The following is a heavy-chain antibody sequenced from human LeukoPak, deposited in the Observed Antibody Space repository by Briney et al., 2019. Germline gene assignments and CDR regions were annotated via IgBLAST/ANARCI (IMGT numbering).Heavy chain of an antibody. CDR1: GFTFSSYG. V-gene: IGHV3-30*02. J-gene: IGHJ5*02. CDR3: AKDAVTMIVYLNWFDP. Sequence: GGSLRLSCAASGFTFSSYGMHWVRQAPGKGLEWVAFIRLDGSNKYYADSVKGRFTISRDNSKNTLYLQMNRLRAEDTAVYYCAKDAVTMIVYLNWFDPWGQGTLVTVSS. D-gene: IGHD3-22*01. CDR2: IRLDGSNK.